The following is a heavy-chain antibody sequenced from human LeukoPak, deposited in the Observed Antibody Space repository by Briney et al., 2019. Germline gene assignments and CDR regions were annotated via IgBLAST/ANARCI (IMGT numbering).Heavy chain of an antibody. J-gene: IGHJ4*02. CDR1: GGTFSSYA. V-gene: IGHV1-69*05. Sequence: PVKVSCKASGGTFSSYAISWVRQAPGQGLEWMGRIIPIFGTANYAQKFQGRVTITTDESTSTAYMELSSLRSEDTAVYYCAKTGIQLWLFDYWGQGTLVTVSS. CDR2: IIPIFGTA. CDR3: AKTGIQLWLFDY. D-gene: IGHD5-18*01.